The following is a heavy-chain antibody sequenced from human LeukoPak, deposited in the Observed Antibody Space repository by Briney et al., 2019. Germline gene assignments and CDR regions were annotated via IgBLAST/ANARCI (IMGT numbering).Heavy chain of an antibody. V-gene: IGHV1-69*04. CDR2: IIPILGIA. CDR3: ARGPRDNSPGY. D-gene: IGHD4-23*01. CDR1: GGTFTSYA. Sequence: ASVKLSCKASGGTFTSYAISWVRQAPGQGLEWMGRIIPILGIANYAQKFQGRVTITADKSTSTAYMELSSLRSEDTAVYYCARGPRDNSPGYWGQGTLVTVSS. J-gene: IGHJ4*02.